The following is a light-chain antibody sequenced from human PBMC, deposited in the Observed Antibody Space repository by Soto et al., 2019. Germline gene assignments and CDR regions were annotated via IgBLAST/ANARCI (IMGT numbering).Light chain of an antibody. CDR2: KVS. CDR1: QSLVHSDGIAY. V-gene: IGKV2-30*02. CDR3: MQGTHWPPT. Sequence: DVVMTQSPLSLPVTLGQPASISCRSNQSLVHSDGIAYFSWFQQRPGRSPRRLIYKVSNRDSGVPDRFSGSGSGTDFTLKISRVEAEDVGVYYCMQGTHWPPTFGQGTKVDI. J-gene: IGKJ1*01.